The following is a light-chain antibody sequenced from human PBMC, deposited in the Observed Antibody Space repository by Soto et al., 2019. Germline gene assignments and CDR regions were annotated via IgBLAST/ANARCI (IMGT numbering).Light chain of an antibody. V-gene: IGKV1-9*01. CDR2: GAS. Sequence: DIQLTQSPSSLSAAVGDRVTITCRASQGISSFLAWFQQKPGKAPKLLIYGASALQSGVPSRFSGSGSGTEFTLTISSLQPEDCATYYCQQLKTYPVIFGGGTKVQIK. J-gene: IGKJ4*01. CDR1: QGISSF. CDR3: QQLKTYPVI.